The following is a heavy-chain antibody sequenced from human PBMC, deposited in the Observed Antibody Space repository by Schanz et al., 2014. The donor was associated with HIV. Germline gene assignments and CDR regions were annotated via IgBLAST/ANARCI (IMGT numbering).Heavy chain of an antibody. V-gene: IGHV3-21*02. Sequence: EVQLVESGGGLVKPGGSLRLSCAASGFTFMRHTMNWVRQAPGKGLEWVSSISDRSDYLHYADSVKGRFTISRDNAKNSLYLQMSSLRAEDTALYYSATTLYPYTSSSDYYYGMDVWGQGTTVTVSS. CDR3: ATTLYPYTSSSDYYYGMDV. CDR2: ISDRSDYL. D-gene: IGHD6-6*01. J-gene: IGHJ6*02. CDR1: GFTFMRHT.